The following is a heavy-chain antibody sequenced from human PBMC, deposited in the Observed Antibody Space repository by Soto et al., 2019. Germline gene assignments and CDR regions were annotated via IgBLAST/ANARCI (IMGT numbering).Heavy chain of an antibody. CDR3: AIHLRPYYYDSSGDLRAFDI. V-gene: IGHV1-69*06. J-gene: IGHJ3*02. CDR2: IIPIFGTA. Sequence: ASLTVSCKSSGGTFSSYAISWVRQDHGQGLEWMGGIIPIFGTANYAQKFQGRVTITADKSTSTAYMELSSLRSEDTAVYYCAIHLRPYYYDSSGDLRAFDIWGQGTMVTVSS. D-gene: IGHD3-22*01. CDR1: GGTFSSYA.